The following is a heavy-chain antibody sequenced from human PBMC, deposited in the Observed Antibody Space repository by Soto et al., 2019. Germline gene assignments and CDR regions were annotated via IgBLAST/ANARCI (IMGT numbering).Heavy chain of an antibody. J-gene: IGHJ4*02. V-gene: IGHV3-33*03. D-gene: IGHD6-19*01. Sequence: QVQLVESGGGVVQPGRSLRLSCAASGFTFSSYGMHWVRQAPGKGLEWVAFIWYDGSNKYYTDSVKGRFTISRDNSKNTVFLQMSSLSAEDRAVYYCARGASAVAASLDYWAQGTLVSVSS. CDR1: GFTFSSYG. CDR3: ARGASAVAASLDY. CDR2: IWYDGSNK.